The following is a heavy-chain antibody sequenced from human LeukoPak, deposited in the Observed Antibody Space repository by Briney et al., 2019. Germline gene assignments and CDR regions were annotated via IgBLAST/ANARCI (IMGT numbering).Heavy chain of an antibody. V-gene: IGHV3-7*01. CDR1: GFTFSGFY. CDR2: INQDGSEK. CDR3: ARGYATAFDS. J-gene: IGHJ4*02. D-gene: IGHD2-2*01. Sequence: GGSLRLSCVVSGFTFSGFYMNWVRQAPGKGLEWVANINQDGSEKYYVDSVEGRFTISRDNAKNSLYLHMNSLRAEDTAVFYCARGYATAFDSWGQGALVTVSS.